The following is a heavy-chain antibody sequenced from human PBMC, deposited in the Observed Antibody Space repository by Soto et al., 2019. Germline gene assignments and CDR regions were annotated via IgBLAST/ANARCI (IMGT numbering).Heavy chain of an antibody. J-gene: IGHJ6*02. CDR2: IKQDGSEK. D-gene: IGHD3-3*01. V-gene: IGHV3-7*01. CDR1: GFTFSSYW. CDR3: ARDSGLWSGPAGYYYYYGMDV. Sequence: GGSLRLSCAASGFTFSSYWMSWVRQAPGKGLEWVANIKQDGSEKYYVDSVKGRFTISRDNAKNSLYLQMNSLRAEDTAVYYCARDSGLWSGPAGYYYYYGMDVWGQGTTVTVSS.